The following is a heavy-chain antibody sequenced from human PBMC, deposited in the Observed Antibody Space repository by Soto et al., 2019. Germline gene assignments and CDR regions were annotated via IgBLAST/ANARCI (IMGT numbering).Heavy chain of an antibody. V-gene: IGHV3-30*18. J-gene: IGHJ4*02. CDR3: AKERNVVIRADS. Sequence: GGSLRLSCAASGFTFSSYGMHWVRQAPGKGLEWVAVISHDGSNKYYAESVKGRFTISRDNSKNTLYLQMNSLRAEDTALYYCAKERNVVIRADSWGQGTLVTVSS. CDR1: GFTFSSYG. CDR2: ISHDGSNK. D-gene: IGHD2-2*01.